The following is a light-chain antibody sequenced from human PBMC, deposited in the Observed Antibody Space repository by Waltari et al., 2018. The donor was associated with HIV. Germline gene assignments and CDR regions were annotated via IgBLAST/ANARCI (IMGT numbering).Light chain of an antibody. Sequence: SVLMQPPSVSGAPGQRVTISCTENTSNIGPTHAFTWYQHYQGTAPKLLIYGDSIRPSGVPDRFSGSKAGTSASLAITGLQAEDEGYYYCQSYDNTLSGSRVFGGGTKVTVL. J-gene: IGLJ3*02. CDR2: GDS. CDR3: QSYDNTLSGSRV. CDR1: TSNIGPTHA. V-gene: IGLV1-40*01.